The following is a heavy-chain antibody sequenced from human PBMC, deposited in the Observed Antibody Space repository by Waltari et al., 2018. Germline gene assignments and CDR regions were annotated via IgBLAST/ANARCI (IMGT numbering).Heavy chain of an antibody. Sequence: QVQLVESGGGVVQPGRSLRLSCAASGFTFSSYAMHWVRQAPGKGLEWVAVISDDGSNKDYADSVKGRFTISRDNSKNTLYLQMNSLRAEDTAVYYCARYGLVAFDIWGQGTMVTVSS. D-gene: IGHD4-17*01. CDR2: ISDDGSNK. CDR3: ARYGLVAFDI. V-gene: IGHV3-30-3*01. CDR1: GFTFSSYA. J-gene: IGHJ3*02.